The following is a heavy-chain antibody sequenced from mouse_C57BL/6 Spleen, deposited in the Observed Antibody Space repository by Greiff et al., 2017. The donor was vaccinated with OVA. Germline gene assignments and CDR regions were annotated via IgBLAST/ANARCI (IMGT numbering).Heavy chain of an antibody. J-gene: IGHJ1*03. CDR3: ASGWDAWYFEV. V-gene: IGHV3-6*01. CDR1: GYSITSGYY. CDR2: ISYDGSN. D-gene: IGHD4-1*01. Sequence: EVQRVESGPGLVKPSQSLSLTCSVTGYSITSGYYWNWIRQFPGNKLEWMGYISYDGSNNYNPSLKNRISITRDTSKNQFFLKLNSVTTEDTATYYCASGWDAWYFEVWGTGTTVTVSS.